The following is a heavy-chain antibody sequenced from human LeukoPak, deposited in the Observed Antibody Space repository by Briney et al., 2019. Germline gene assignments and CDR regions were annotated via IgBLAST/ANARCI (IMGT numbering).Heavy chain of an antibody. J-gene: IGHJ6*03. CDR1: GGSLSGYY. CDR3: ARGHYDFWSGYYGYYYYYYMDV. CDR2: INHSGST. Sequence: SETLSLTCAVYGGSLSGYYWSWIRQPPGKGLEWMGQINHSGSTNYNPSLKSRVTIAVDTSKNQFSLKLSSVTAADTAVYYCARGHYDFWSGYYGYYYYYYMDVWGKGTTVTVSS. D-gene: IGHD3-3*01. V-gene: IGHV4-34*01.